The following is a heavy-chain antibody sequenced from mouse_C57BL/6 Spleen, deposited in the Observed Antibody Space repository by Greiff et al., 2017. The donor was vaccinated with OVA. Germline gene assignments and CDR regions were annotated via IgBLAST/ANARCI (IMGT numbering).Heavy chain of an antibody. D-gene: IGHD2-4*01. J-gene: IGHJ4*01. CDR3: ARGMITTRYYAMDY. CDR2: ISSGSSTI. V-gene: IGHV5-17*01. Sequence: EVQLVESGGGLVKPGGSLKLSCAASGFTFSDYGMHWVRQAPEKGLEWVAYISSGSSTIYYADTVKGRFTISRDNAKNTLFLQMTSLRSEDTAMYYCARGMITTRYYAMDYWGQGTSVTVSS. CDR1: GFTFSDYG.